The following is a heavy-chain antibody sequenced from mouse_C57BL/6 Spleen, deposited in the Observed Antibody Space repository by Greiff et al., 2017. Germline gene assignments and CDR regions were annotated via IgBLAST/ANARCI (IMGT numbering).Heavy chain of an antibody. CDR3: ATYYGYAMDY. CDR2: ISSGSSTI. CDR1: GFTFSDYG. D-gene: IGHD1-1*01. J-gene: IGHJ4*01. Sequence: EVQLVESGGGLVKPGGSLKLSCAASGFTFSDYGMHWVRQAPEKGLEWVAYISSGSSTIYYADTVKGRCTISRDNAKNTLCLQMTSLRSEDTAMYYCATYYGYAMDYWGQGTSVTVSS. V-gene: IGHV5-17*01.